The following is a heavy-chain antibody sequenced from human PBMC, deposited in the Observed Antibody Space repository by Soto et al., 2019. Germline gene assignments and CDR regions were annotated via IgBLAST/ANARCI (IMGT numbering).Heavy chain of an antibody. Sequence: SETLSLTCTVSGGSISSYYWSWIRQPPGKGLEWIGYIYYSGSTNYNPSLKSRVTISVDTSKNQFSLKLSSVIAADTAVYYCARALAARTKTFDYWGQGTLVTVYS. CDR2: IYYSGST. V-gene: IGHV4-59*01. CDR1: GGSISSYY. D-gene: IGHD6-6*01. J-gene: IGHJ4*02. CDR3: ARALAARTKTFDY.